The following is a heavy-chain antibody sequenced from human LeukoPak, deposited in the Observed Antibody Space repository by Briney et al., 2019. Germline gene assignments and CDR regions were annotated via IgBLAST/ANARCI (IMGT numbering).Heavy chain of an antibody. V-gene: IGHV3-7*01. J-gene: IGHJ4*02. Sequence: GGSLRLSCAASGFTLSSYWMSWVRQAPGKGLEWVANIKQDGSAKDYVDSVKGRFTISRENAKNSLYLQMNSLRVDDTAIYYCARVYQSTSGRAIDYWGQGTLVTVSS. CDR3: ARVYQSTSGRAIDY. CDR2: IKQDGSAK. D-gene: IGHD2-2*01. CDR1: GFTLSSYW.